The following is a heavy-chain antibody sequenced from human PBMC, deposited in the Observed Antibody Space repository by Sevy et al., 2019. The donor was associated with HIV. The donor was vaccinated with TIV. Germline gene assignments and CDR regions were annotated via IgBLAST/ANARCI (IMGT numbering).Heavy chain of an antibody. J-gene: IGHJ4*02. D-gene: IGHD1-7*01. CDR1: GGTFSSYA. V-gene: IGHV1-69*13. CDR3: ARVNWNYGGHYFDY. Sequence: ASVKVFCKASGGTFSSYAISWVRQAPGQGLEWMGGIIPIFGTANYAQKFQGRVTITADESTSTAYMELSSLRSEDTAMYYCARVNWNYGGHYFDYWGQGTLVTVSS. CDR2: IIPIFGTA.